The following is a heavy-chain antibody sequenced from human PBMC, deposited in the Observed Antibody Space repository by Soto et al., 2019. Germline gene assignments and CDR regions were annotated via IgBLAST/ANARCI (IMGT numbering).Heavy chain of an antibody. V-gene: IGHV3-11*01. CDR2: ISPDGGNV. Sequence: GSLRLSCAASGFTFRDYYMTWLRQAPGKGLEWVSYISPDGGNVYYADSVKGRFTISRDNAKNSLYLQMNNLGAEDTAFYYCANDIRPPGLNFDDWGKGTLVTVYS. J-gene: IGHJ4*02. CDR3: ANDIRPPGLNFDD. CDR1: GFTFRDYY. D-gene: IGHD3-9*01.